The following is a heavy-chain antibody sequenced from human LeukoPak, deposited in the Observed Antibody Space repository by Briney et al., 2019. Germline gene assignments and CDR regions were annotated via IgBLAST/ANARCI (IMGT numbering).Heavy chain of an antibody. CDR2: IYSGGST. V-gene: IGHV3-66*01. D-gene: IGHD6-13*01. CDR3: ARGLYSSSWYGFDY. J-gene: IGHJ4*02. Sequence: GGSLRLSCAASGFTVSSYYMSWVRQAPGKGLEWVSVIYSGGSTYYADSVKGRFTISRDNSKNTLYLQMGSLRAEDMAVYYCARGLYSSSWYGFDYWGQGTLVTVSS. CDR1: GFTVSSYY.